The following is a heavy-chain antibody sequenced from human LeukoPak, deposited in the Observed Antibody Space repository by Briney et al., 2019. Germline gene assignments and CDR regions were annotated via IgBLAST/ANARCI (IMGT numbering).Heavy chain of an antibody. D-gene: IGHD6-19*01. Sequence: ASVKVSCKASGYTFTSYYMHWVRQAPGQGLEWMGIINPSGGSTSYAQKFQGRVTVTRDMSTSTVYMELSSLRSEDTAVYYCAREGYSSGPGYYYYYMDVWGKGTTVTVSS. CDR2: INPSGGST. CDR3: AREGYSSGPGYYYYYMDV. CDR1: GYTFTSYY. J-gene: IGHJ6*03. V-gene: IGHV1-46*01.